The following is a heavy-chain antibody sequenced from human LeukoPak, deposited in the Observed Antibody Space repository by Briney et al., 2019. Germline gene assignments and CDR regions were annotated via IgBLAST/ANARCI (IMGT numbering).Heavy chain of an antibody. CDR2: IYYSGST. Sequence: SQTLSLTCTVSGGSISSGDYYWSWIRQPPGKGLEWIGYIYYSGSTYYNPSLKSRVTISVDTSKNQFSLKLSSVTAADTAVYYCAREGHCSSISCYSGWFDPWGQGTLVTVSS. D-gene: IGHD2-2*01. CDR1: GGSISSGDYY. J-gene: IGHJ5*02. CDR3: AREGHCSSISCYSGWFDP. V-gene: IGHV4-30-4*08.